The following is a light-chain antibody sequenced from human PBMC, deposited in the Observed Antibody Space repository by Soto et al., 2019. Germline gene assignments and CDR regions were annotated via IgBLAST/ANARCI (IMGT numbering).Light chain of an antibody. Sequence: EIVLTQSPATLSLSPGERATLSCGASQSVSRSYLAWYQRKPGLAPRLLIYDASSRATGIPERFSGSGSGTDCTLTISRLEPEDFAVYYCQQYGTSAYTFGRGTKLEIK. CDR1: QSVSRSY. CDR3: QQYGTSAYT. V-gene: IGKV3D-20*01. CDR2: DAS. J-gene: IGKJ2*01.